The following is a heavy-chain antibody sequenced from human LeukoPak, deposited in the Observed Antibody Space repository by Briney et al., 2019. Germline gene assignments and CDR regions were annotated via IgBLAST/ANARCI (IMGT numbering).Heavy chain of an antibody. V-gene: IGHV1-2*02. J-gene: IGHJ5*02. Sequence: GASVKVSCKASGYTFTGYYMHWVRQAPGQGLEWMGWINPNSGGTNYAQKFQGRVTMTRDTSISTAYMELSRLRSDDTAVYYCARDQGNIVATIRGLWFDPWGQGTLVTVSS. CDR3: ARDQGNIVATIRGLWFDP. CDR1: GYTFTGYY. CDR2: INPNSGGT. D-gene: IGHD5-12*01.